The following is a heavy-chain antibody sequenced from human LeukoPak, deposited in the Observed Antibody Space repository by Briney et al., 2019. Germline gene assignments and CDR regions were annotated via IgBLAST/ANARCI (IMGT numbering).Heavy chain of an antibody. V-gene: IGHV4-59*01. Sequence: KPSETLSLTCTVSGGSISSYYWTWIRQPPGKGLEWIGYIYYSGGTNYNPSLKSRVTISVDTSKNQFSLKLSSVTAADTAVYYCARDRGFSYDHDYWGQGTLVTVSS. CDR2: IYYSGGT. D-gene: IGHD5-18*01. CDR1: GGSISSYY. J-gene: IGHJ4*02. CDR3: ARDRGFSYDHDY.